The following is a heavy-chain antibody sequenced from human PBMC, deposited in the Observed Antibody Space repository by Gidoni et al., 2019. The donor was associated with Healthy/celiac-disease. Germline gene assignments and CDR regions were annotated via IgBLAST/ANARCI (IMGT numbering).Heavy chain of an antibody. Sequence: QLQLQESGPGLVKPSETLSLTCPVSGVSISRSSYHWGWLRQPPGKGLEWVGGIYYSGSTYYNPALKSRVTISVDTSKNQFSLKLSSVTAADTAVYYCARHARGARGTMVRGAHPFGYWGQGTLVTVSS. CDR1: GVSISRSSYH. V-gene: IGHV4-39*01. D-gene: IGHD3-10*01. CDR2: IYYSGST. J-gene: IGHJ4*02. CDR3: ARHARGARGTMVRGAHPFGY.